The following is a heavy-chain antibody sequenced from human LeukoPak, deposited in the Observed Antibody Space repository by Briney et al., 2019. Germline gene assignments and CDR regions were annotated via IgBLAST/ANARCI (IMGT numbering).Heavy chain of an antibody. J-gene: IGHJ4*02. D-gene: IGHD3-10*01. V-gene: IGHV3-7*01. Sequence: GSLRLSCAASGFTFNYYWLTWVRQAPGKGLEWVANIQQDGSEKYYVDSVKGRLIISRDNAKNSLYLQMNSLRAEDTAVYYCARVRKLRTRGVMDPLDYWGQGTLVTASS. CDR2: IQQDGSEK. CDR3: ARVRKLRTRGVMDPLDY. CDR1: GFTFNYYW.